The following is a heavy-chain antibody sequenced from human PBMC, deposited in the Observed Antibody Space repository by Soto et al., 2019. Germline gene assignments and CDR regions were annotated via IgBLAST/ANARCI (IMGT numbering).Heavy chain of an antibody. J-gene: IGHJ3*02. CDR3: ARDRPGRYCSSTSCYIDAFDI. CDR2: ISSSGSTI. D-gene: IGHD2-2*02. Sequence: GGSPRLSCAASGFTFSDYYMTWIRQTPGKGLEWVSYISSSGSTIYYADSVKGRFTISRDNAKNSLYLQMNSLRAEDTAVYYCARDRPGRYCSSTSCYIDAFDIWGQGTMVTVSS. V-gene: IGHV3-11*01. CDR1: GFTFSDYY.